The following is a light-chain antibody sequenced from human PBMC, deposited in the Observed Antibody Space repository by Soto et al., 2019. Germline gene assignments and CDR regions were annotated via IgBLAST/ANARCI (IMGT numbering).Light chain of an antibody. V-gene: IGKV3-20*01. CDR3: QQYGSSPGLT. J-gene: IGKJ4*01. Sequence: EIVLTQSPGTLSLSPGERATLSCRASQSVSSSYFAWYQQKPGQAPRLLIYGASSRATGIPDRFSGSGSGTDFTLTISRLEPEDFAVYYCQQYGSSPGLTFGGGTKLDIK. CDR2: GAS. CDR1: QSVSSSY.